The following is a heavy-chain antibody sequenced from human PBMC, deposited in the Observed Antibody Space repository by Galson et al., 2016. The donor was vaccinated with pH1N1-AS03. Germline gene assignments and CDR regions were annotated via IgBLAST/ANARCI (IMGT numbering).Heavy chain of an antibody. CDR1: GGSISGYF. CDR3: ARYSSSADYFDY. V-gene: IGHV4-59*01. D-gene: IGHD3-22*01. CDR2: IHYSGST. J-gene: IGHJ4*02. Sequence: SETLSLTCTVSGGSISGYFWSWIRQPPGKGLEWIGYIHYSGSTNYNPPLRSRVTISVDASTNQFSLQVNSVTPADTAVYYCARYSSSADYFDYWGQGTLVTVSS.